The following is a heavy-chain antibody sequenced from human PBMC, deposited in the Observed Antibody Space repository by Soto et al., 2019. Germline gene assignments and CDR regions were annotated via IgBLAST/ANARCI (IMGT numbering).Heavy chain of an antibody. CDR3: TRDGLLWFGELSPYYYYGMDV. D-gene: IGHD3-10*01. CDR1: GFTFGDYA. V-gene: IGHV3-49*04. J-gene: IGHJ6*02. CDR2: IRSKAYGGTT. Sequence: GGSLRLSCTASGFTFGDYAMSWVRQAPGKGLEWVGFIRSKAYGGTTEYAASVKGRFTISRDDSKSIAYLQMNRLKTEDTAVYYCTRDGLLWFGELSPYYYYGMDVWGQGTTVTVSS.